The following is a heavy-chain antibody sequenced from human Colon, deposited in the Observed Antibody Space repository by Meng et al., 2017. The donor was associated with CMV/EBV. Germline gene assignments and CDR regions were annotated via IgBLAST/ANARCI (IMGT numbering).Heavy chain of an antibody. J-gene: IGHJ4*02. CDR1: EFTFNTYT. Sequence: GESLKISCAASEFTFNTYTMNWVRQAPGKGLEWLAYISPSSNSVYYADSVRGRFTVSRDNAKNSLYLQMNSLRADDTAIYYCARAAVGGNEGIDYWGQGTLVTVSS. CDR3: ARAAVGGNEGIDY. D-gene: IGHD4-23*01. V-gene: IGHV3-48*04. CDR2: ISPSSNSV.